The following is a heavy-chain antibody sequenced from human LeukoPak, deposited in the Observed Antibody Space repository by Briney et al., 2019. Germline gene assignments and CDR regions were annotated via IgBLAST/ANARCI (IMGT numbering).Heavy chain of an antibody. V-gene: IGHV4-4*02. D-gene: IGHD3-9*01. CDR2: IHHSGST. CDR3: ATTDYYRSDY. Sequence: SETLSLTCAVSGGSITSCDWWAWVRQPPGRGLEWIGEIHHSGSTNYNPSSPSLKCRVTISVDKSKNQFSLKLSSVTAADTAVYYCATTDYYRSDYWGQGTLVTVSS. CDR1: GGSITSCDW. J-gene: IGHJ4*02.